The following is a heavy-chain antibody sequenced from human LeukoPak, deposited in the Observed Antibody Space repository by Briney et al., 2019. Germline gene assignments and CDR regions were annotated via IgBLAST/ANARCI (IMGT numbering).Heavy chain of an antibody. CDR1: GFTFSGYT. J-gene: IGHJ4*02. V-gene: IGHV3-21*01. CDR2: ISGPSSHI. Sequence: GGSLRLSCAASGFTFSGYTMNWVRQAPGKGLEWVSSISGPSSHIYYADSLKGRFTISRDNAKNSLYLQMNSLTGGDTAVYYCTRDLAVASDFCGEGTLVTVSS. CDR3: TRDLAVASDF. D-gene: IGHD6-19*01.